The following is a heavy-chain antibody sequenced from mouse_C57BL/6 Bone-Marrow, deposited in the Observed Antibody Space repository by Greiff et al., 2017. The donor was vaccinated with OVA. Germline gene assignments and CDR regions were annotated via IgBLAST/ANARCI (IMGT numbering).Heavy chain of an antibody. J-gene: IGHJ2*01. CDR3: TNIVTTGYYFDY. V-gene: IGHV5-9-1*02. D-gene: IGHD2-5*01. CDR2: ISSGGDYI. CDR1: GFTFSSYA. Sequence: EVKLVESGEGLVKPGGSLKLSCAASGFTFSSYAMSWVRQTPEKRLEWVAYISSGGDYIYYADTVKGRFTISRDNARNTLYLQMSSLKSEDTAMYYCTNIVTTGYYFDYWGQGTTLTVSS.